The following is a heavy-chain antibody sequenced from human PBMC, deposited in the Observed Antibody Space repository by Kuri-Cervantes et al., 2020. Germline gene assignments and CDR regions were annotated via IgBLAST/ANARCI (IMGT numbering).Heavy chain of an antibody. CDR1: GFTFSSYA. CDR2: ISYDGSNK. CDR3: ARTKYNWNYGCMDV. J-gene: IGHJ6*03. Sequence: GESLKISCAASGFTFSSYAMHWVRQAPGKGLEWVAVISYDGSNKYYADSVKGRFTISRDNSKNTLYLQMNSLRAEDTAVYYCARTKYNWNYGCMDVWGKGTTVTVSS. V-gene: IGHV3-30*01. D-gene: IGHD1-7*01.